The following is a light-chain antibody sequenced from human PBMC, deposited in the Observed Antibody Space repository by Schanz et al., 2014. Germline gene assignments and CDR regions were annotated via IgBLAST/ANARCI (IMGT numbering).Light chain of an antibody. CDR2: EDT. CDR3: SSYAGSIYV. Sequence: QSALTQPASVSGSPGQSITLSCTGTINDIGAYDFVSWYRQDPGKAPKLMIYEDTKRPSGVSSRFSGSKSGNTAFLTVSGVQAEDEADYYCSSYAGSIYVFGTGTKVTVL. V-gene: IGLV2-14*01. J-gene: IGLJ1*01. CDR1: INDIGAYDF.